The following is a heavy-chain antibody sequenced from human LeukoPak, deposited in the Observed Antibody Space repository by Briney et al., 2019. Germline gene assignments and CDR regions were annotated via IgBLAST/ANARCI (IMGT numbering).Heavy chain of an antibody. J-gene: IGHJ4*02. CDR1: GYTFTSYG. D-gene: IGHD3-22*01. Sequence: ASVKVSCKASGYTFTSYGISWVRQAPGQGLEWMGWISAYNGNTNYAQKLQGRVTMTTDTSTSTAYMELRSLRSDDTAVYYCARDLRYYYDSSGYYDYWGQGTLVTVSS. CDR3: ARDLRYYYDSSGYYDY. CDR2: ISAYNGNT. V-gene: IGHV1-18*01.